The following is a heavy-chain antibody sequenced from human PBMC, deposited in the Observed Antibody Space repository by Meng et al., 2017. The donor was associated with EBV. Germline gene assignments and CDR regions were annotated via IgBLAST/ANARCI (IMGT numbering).Heavy chain of an antibody. V-gene: IGHV4-39*01. Sequence: QLQLYQSGPGLVKPSEALFLTCTVVGDSISSRSSYWGWIGQSPGKGLEWIGNVYYSGNSYYNPSLKSRVTISVDTSKNQFYLKLISVTAADTAVYFCARVSFYDYWSGYSFNWFDPWGQGTLVTVSS. CDR3: ARVSFYDYWSGYSFNWFDP. CDR2: VYYSGNS. CDR1: GDSISSRSSY. J-gene: IGHJ5*02. D-gene: IGHD3-3*01.